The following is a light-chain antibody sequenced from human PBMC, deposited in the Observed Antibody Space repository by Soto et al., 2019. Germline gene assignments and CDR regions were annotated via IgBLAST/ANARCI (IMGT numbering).Light chain of an antibody. J-gene: IGKJ5*01. CDR2: GAS. CDR1: HSVSIN. CDR3: QQYNNWPPIT. Sequence: IFMTHSPATLSVSTGEIATLSFRAIHSVSINLAWYQQKPGQAPSLLIYGASTRATGIPARFSGSGSGTEFTLTISSLQSEDFAVYYCQQYNNWPPITFGQGTRLEIK. V-gene: IGKV3-15*01.